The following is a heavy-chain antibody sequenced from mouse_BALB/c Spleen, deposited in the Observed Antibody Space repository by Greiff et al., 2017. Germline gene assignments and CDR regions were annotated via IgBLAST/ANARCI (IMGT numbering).Heavy chain of an antibody. J-gene: IGHJ4*01. D-gene: IGHD2-4*01. CDR1: GFTFSSYT. CDR2: ISNGGGST. Sequence: EVHLVESGGGLVQPGGSLKLSCAASGFTFSSYTMSWVRQTPEKRLEWVAYISNGGGSTYYPDTVKGRFTISRDNAKNTLYLQMSSLKSEDTAMYYCARHERITYAMDYWGQGTSVTVSS. V-gene: IGHV5-12-2*01. CDR3: ARHERITYAMDY.